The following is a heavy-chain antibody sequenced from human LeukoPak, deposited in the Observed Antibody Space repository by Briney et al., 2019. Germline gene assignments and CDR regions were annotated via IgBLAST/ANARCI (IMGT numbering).Heavy chain of an antibody. Sequence: GGSLRLSCAASGFTFSSYAMHWVRQAPGKGLEWVAVISYDGSNKYYADSVKGRFTISRDNSKNTLYLQMNSLRAEDAAVYYCARGGSSSIYAFDIWGQGTMVTVSS. J-gene: IGHJ3*02. CDR2: ISYDGSNK. CDR3: ARGGSSSIYAFDI. D-gene: IGHD6-6*01. V-gene: IGHV3-30*04. CDR1: GFTFSSYA.